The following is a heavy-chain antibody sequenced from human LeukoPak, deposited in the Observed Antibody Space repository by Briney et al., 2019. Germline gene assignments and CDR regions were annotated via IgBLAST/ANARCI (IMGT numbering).Heavy chain of an antibody. Sequence: SETLSLTCTISDGSVSSGTYYWGWIRQSPGKGLEWIGRIHYSGSPYYNPSLKSRAALFVGTSRDQVSMDLSYVTAADTALYYCVRHISANTGYFDSCGQGTLVTVSS. CDR3: VRHISANTGYFDS. V-gene: IGHV4-39*01. CDR1: DGSVSSGTYY. J-gene: IGHJ4*02. CDR2: IHYSGSP.